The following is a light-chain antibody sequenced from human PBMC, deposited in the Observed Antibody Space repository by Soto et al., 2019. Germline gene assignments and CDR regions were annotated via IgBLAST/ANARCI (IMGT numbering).Light chain of an antibody. CDR2: EVS. CDR3: SSYAGSNNFVV. J-gene: IGLJ2*01. Sequence: QSALTQPPSASGSPGQSVTISCTGTSSDVGGYNYVSWYQQYPGKAPKLMIYEVSKRPSGVPDRFSGSKSANTASLTVSGLRVEDEADYYCSSYAGSNNFVVFGGGTKLTVL. V-gene: IGLV2-8*01. CDR1: SSDVGGYNY.